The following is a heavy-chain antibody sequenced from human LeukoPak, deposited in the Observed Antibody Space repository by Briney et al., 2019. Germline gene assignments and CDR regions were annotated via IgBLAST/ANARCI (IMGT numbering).Heavy chain of an antibody. D-gene: IGHD2-15*01. J-gene: IGHJ6*02. V-gene: IGHV3-11*06. CDR1: GFTFSDYY. CDR3: ARDRWVEVAATRVYYFYGMDV. Sequence: KSGGSLRLSCAASGFTFSDYYMSWLRQAPGKGLEWVSYISSSTSYTNYADSVKGRFTISRDNAKNSLYLQLNSLRAEDTALYYCARDRWVEVAATRVYYFYGMDVWGQGTTVTVSS. CDR2: ISSSTSYT.